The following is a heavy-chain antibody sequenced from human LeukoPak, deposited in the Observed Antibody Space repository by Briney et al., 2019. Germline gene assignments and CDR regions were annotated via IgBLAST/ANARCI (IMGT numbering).Heavy chain of an antibody. CDR2: IYYSGST. D-gene: IGHD2/OR15-2a*01. J-gene: IGHJ4*02. V-gene: IGHV4-30-4*01. Sequence: PSQTLSLTCTVSGGSISSGDYYWSWIRQPPGKGLEWIGYIYYSGSTYYHPSLKSRVTISVDTSKNQFSLKLSSVTAADTAVYYCARRHGEYSPHLIDYWGQGTLVTVSS. CDR1: GGSISSGDYY. CDR3: ARRHGEYSPHLIDY.